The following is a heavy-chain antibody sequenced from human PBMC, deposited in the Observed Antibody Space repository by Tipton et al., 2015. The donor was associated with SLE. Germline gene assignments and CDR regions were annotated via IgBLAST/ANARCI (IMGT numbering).Heavy chain of an antibody. D-gene: IGHD5-18*01. J-gene: IGHJ4*02. CDR3: ARGLNGDSYGYLSI. Sequence: SLRLSCAASGFTFSSYGMHWVRQAPGKGLEWVAGISYDGSNKYYADSVKGRFTISRDNSKNTLYLQMNSLRAEDTAVYYCARGLNGDSYGYLSIWGQGTLVTVSS. CDR1: GFTFSSYG. V-gene: IGHV3-30*03. CDR2: ISYDGSNK.